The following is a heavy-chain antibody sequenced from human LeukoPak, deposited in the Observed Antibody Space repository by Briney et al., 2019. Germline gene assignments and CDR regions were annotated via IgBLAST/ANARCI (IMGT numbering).Heavy chain of an antibody. CDR3: ANVWGDYRFSPD. CDR2: INHSGST. D-gene: IGHD3-16*02. J-gene: IGHJ4*02. Sequence: PSETLSLTCTVSGGSVSSTTYFWSWIRQPPGKGLEWIGDINHSGSTNYNPSLKSRVTISVDTSKNQFSLKLSSVTAADTAVYYCANVWGDYRFSPDWGQGTLVTVSS. V-gene: IGHV4-39*07. CDR1: GGSVSSTTYF.